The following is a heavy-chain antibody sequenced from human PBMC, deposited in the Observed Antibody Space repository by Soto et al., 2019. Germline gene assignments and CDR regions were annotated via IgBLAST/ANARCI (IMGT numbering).Heavy chain of an antibody. Sequence: GGSLRLSCAASGFTFSTYGMHWVRQAPGKGLEWVAVIWYDGSNRYYGDSVKGRFTISRDNSKNMVYLQMNNLRAEDTAVYYCARNIAVAGPDYWGQGTLV. D-gene: IGHD6-19*01. J-gene: IGHJ4*02. V-gene: IGHV3-33*01. CDR2: IWYDGSNR. CDR1: GFTFSTYG. CDR3: ARNIAVAGPDY.